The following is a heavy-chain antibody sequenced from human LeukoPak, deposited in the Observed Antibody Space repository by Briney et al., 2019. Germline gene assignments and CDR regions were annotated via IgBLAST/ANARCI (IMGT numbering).Heavy chain of an antibody. D-gene: IGHD3-22*01. Sequence: SETLSLTCTVSGGSISSSSYYWGWIRQPPGKGLEWIGSIYYSGSTYYNPSLKSRVTISVDTSKNQFSLKLSSVTAADTAVYYCVRPVRGYYPYDAFDIWGQGTMVTVSS. V-gene: IGHV4-39*01. CDR1: GGSISSSSYY. J-gene: IGHJ3*02. CDR3: VRPVRGYYPYDAFDI. CDR2: IYYSGST.